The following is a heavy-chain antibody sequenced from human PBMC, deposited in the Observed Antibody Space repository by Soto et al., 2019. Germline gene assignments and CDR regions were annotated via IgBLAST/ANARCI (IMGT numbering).Heavy chain of an antibody. D-gene: IGHD2-15*01. CDR3: TRVDVHCSGGTCYGIAMEV. CDR1: GFTVSSKY. Sequence: EVQLVESGGGLVQPGGSLRLSCAASGFTVSSKYLSWVRQAPGKGLEWVSLITRGGSISYADSVKSRFTISRDNSENTLYLQMSTLGVEDTAVYYCTRVDVHCSGGTCYGIAMEVWGKGTTVTVSS. CDR2: ITRGGSI. V-gene: IGHV3-66*01. J-gene: IGHJ6*03.